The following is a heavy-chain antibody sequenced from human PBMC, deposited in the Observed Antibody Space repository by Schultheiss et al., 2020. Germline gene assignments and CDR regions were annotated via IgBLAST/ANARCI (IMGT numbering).Heavy chain of an antibody. CDR3: TTNYYDSSGGGFDY. Sequence: GESLRISCAASGFTFSSSWMHWVCQAPGKGLEWVGRIKSKTDGGTTDYGAPVKGRFTISRDDSKNTLFLQMNSLKTEDTAVYYCTTNYYDSSGGGFDYWGQGTLVNVYS. D-gene: IGHD3-22*01. V-gene: IGHV3-15*01. CDR2: IKSKTDGGTT. J-gene: IGHJ4*02. CDR1: GFTFSSSW.